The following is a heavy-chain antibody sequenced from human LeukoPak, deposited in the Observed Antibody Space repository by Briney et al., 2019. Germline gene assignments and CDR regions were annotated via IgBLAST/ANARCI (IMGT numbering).Heavy chain of an antibody. Sequence: SETLSLTCAVYGGSFSGYYWSWIRQPPGKGLEWMGEINHNGSTNYNPSLKSRVTISVDTSKNQFSLKLSSVTAADTAVYYCARRHYDFWSGYKTNWFDPWGQGTLVTVSS. J-gene: IGHJ5*02. CDR2: INHNGST. D-gene: IGHD3-3*01. V-gene: IGHV4-34*01. CDR3: ARRHYDFWSGYKTNWFDP. CDR1: GGSFSGYY.